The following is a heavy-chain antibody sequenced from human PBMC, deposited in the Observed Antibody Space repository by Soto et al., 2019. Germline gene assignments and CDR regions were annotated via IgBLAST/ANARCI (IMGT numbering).Heavy chain of an antibody. Sequence: QVQLQESGPGLVKPSETLSLTCTVSGGSVSSGSYYWSWIRQPPGKGLEWIGYIYYSGSTNYNPSLKSRVTISVDTSKSQFSLRLSSVTAADTAVYYCAIAYCGGDCYPALDYWGQGTLVTVSS. CDR2: IYYSGST. J-gene: IGHJ4*02. CDR1: GGSVSSGSYY. V-gene: IGHV4-61*01. CDR3: AIAYCGGDCYPALDY. D-gene: IGHD2-21*02.